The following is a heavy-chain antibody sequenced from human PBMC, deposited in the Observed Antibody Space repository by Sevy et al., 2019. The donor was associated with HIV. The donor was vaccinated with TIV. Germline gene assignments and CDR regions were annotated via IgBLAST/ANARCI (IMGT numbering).Heavy chain of an antibody. V-gene: IGHV3-74*01. CDR1: GFTFSSDW. CDR3: IRGTSGTFGH. Sequence: GGCLRLSCEVSGFTFSSDWMHWVRQAPGKGLVWVSRINSDGSRTNYADSVKGRFTISRDSAKNTLFLQMDSLRAEDTAMYYCIRGTSGTFGHWGQGTLVTVSS. J-gene: IGHJ4*02. CDR2: INSDGSRT. D-gene: IGHD1-26*01.